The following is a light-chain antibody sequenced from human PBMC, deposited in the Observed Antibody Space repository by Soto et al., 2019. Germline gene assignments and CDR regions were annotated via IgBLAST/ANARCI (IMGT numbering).Light chain of an antibody. Sequence: DIQMTQSPSSVSASVGDTVTITCRASQDINSRLAWYQQKPGKAPKLLIYAASSLQSGVPSRFSGSGSGTDFTLTISSLQPEDFATYYCQQSYSTPPITFGQGTRLEI. CDR1: QDINSR. V-gene: IGKV1-12*01. J-gene: IGKJ5*01. CDR3: QQSYSTPPIT. CDR2: AAS.